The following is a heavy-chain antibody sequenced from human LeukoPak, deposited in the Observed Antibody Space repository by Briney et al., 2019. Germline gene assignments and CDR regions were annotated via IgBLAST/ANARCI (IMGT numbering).Heavy chain of an antibody. CDR1: SRSISSSSYY. CDR3: ARLGGTGGWLFYYFDY. CDR2: IYYSGST. V-gene: IGHV4-39*01. J-gene: IGHJ4*02. D-gene: IGHD6-19*01. Sequence: SETLSLTCTVSSRSISSSSYYWGWIRQPPGKGLEWIGSIYYSGSTYYNPSLKSRVTISVDTSKNQFSLKLRSVTAADTAVYYCARLGGTGGWLFYYFDYWGQGTLVTVSS.